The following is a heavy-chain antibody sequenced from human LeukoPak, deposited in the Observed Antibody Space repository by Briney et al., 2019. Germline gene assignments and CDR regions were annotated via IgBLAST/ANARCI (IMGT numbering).Heavy chain of an antibody. CDR1: GFTFSTYS. Sequence: PGGSLRLSCAASGFTFSTYSMNWVRQAPGKGLEWVSSISSSSNYIYYADSVKGRLTISRDNDMNSLYLQMNSLRAEDTAVYYCARDHEGYCSGGSCSLFDYWGQGTLVTVSS. J-gene: IGHJ4*02. V-gene: IGHV3-21*01. D-gene: IGHD2-15*01. CDR2: ISSSSNYI. CDR3: ARDHEGYCSGGSCSLFDY.